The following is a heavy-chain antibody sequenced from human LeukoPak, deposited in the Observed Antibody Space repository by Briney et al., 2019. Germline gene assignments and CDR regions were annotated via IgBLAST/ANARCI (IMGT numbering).Heavy chain of an antibody. Sequence: SETLSLTCAVYGGSFSGYYWSWIRQPPGKGLEWIGEINHSGSTNYNPSLKSRVTISVDTSKNQFSLKLSSVTAADTAVYYCAIQLNWGDYYYYYGMDVWGQGTTVTVSS. J-gene: IGHJ6*02. D-gene: IGHD7-27*01. V-gene: IGHV4-34*01. CDR2: INHSGST. CDR1: GGSFSGYY. CDR3: AIQLNWGDYYYYYGMDV.